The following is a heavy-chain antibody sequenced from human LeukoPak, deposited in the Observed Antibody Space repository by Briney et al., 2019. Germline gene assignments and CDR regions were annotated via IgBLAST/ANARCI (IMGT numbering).Heavy chain of an antibody. CDR1: GFIFTNYF. D-gene: IGHD3-3*01. Sequence: GGSLRLSCAASGFIFTNYFMSWVRQAPGKGLEWVASIKHDGSEKYYVDSVRGRFTISRDNTMNSPYLQMSSLRAEDTAVYYCATDRGWRTSGYYLYYFEYWGQGTLVTYSS. CDR2: IKHDGSEK. CDR3: ATDRGWRTSGYYLYYFEY. J-gene: IGHJ4*02. V-gene: IGHV3-7*01.